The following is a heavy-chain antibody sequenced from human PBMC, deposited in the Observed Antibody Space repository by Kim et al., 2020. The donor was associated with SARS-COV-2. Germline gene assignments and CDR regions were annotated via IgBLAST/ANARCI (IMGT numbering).Heavy chain of an antibody. Sequence: SETLSLTCAVYGGSFSGYYWSWIRQPPGKGLEWIGEINHSGSTNYNPSLKSRVTISVDTSKNQFSLKLSSVTAADTAVYYCARTLAAAGTEGAYWFDPWGQGTLVTVSS. CDR1: GGSFSGYY. J-gene: IGHJ5*02. V-gene: IGHV4-34*01. CDR2: INHSGST. CDR3: ARTLAAAGTEGAYWFDP. D-gene: IGHD6-13*01.